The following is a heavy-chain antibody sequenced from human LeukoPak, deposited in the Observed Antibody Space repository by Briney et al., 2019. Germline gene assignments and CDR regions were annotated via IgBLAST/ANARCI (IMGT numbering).Heavy chain of an antibody. CDR3: ANDSDYDLTSGFDY. J-gene: IGHJ4*02. CDR2: ISWNSGSI. V-gene: IGHV3-9*01. Sequence: GGSLRLSCAASGFTFDDYAMHWVRQAPGKGLEWVSGISWNSGSIGYADSVKGRFTISRDNAKNSLYLQMNSLRAEDTALYYCANDSDYDLTSGFDYWGQGTLVTVSS. D-gene: IGHD4-17*01. CDR1: GFTFDDYA.